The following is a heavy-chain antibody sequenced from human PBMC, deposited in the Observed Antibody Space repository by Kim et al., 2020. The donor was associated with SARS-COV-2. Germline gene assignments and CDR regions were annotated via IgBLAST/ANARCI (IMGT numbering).Heavy chain of an antibody. J-gene: IGHJ3*02. CDR3: ATRLGPLLRFGDARAFDI. V-gene: IGHV4-34*01. CDR2: INHSGST. Sequence: SETLSLTCAVYGGSFSGYYWSWIRQPPGKGLEWIGEINHSGSTNYNPSLKSRVTISVDTSKNQFSLKLSSVTAADTAVYYCATRLGPLLRFGDARAFDI. CDR1: GGSFSGYY. D-gene: IGHD3-10*01.